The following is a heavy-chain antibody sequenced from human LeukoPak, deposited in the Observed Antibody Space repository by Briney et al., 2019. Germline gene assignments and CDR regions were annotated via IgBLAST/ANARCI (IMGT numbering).Heavy chain of an antibody. Sequence: GGSLRLSCAVSEITVTSNYMTWVRQAPGKGLESVSIIYSDGNTNYADSVKGRFTISRDNAKNTLYLQMNSLRVEDTAVYYCARSGYSYDSDYWGQGTQVTVSS. D-gene: IGHD5-18*01. CDR1: EITVTSNY. CDR2: IYSDGNT. CDR3: ARSGYSYDSDY. J-gene: IGHJ4*02. V-gene: IGHV3-66*01.